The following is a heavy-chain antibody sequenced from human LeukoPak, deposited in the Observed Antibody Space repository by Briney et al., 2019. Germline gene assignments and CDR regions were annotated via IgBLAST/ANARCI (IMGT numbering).Heavy chain of an antibody. CDR2: IYYSGST. D-gene: IGHD3-10*01. CDR1: GGSISSYY. J-gene: IGHJ4*02. V-gene: IGHV4-59*01. Sequence: SETLSLTCTVSGGSISSYYWSWIRQPPGKGLEWIGYIYYSGSTNYNPSLKSRVTISVDTSKNQFSLKLSSVTAADTAVYYCARHRSFSMVPDYWGQGTLVTVSS. CDR3: ARHRSFSMVPDY.